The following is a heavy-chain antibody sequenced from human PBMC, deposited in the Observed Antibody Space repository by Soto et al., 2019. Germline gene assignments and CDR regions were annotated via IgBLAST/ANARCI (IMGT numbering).Heavy chain of an antibody. D-gene: IGHD5-18*01. CDR1: GYTFSSNG. CDR3: ARDKDHSLDY. J-gene: IGHJ4*02. V-gene: IGHV1-18*01. CDR2: ISADSGNT. Sequence: GASVKVSCKASGYTFSSNGISWVRQAPGQRFEWMGWISADSGNTNYAQKFQGRVTMTTDRSTSTAYMALRSLRSDDTAVYYCARDKDHSLDYWGQGTLVTVSS.